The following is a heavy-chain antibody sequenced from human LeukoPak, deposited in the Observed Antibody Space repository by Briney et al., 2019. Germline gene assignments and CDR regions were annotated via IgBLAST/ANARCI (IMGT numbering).Heavy chain of an antibody. CDR3: SRPGPGDKGTTFLY. Sequence: ASVKVSCTTSGYEFIAFHVHWLRQAPGQGPEWIGWINTYTGVTNFAEKFQGRVSITADTSVNSVYLELTRLKSDDTAVYFCSRPGPGDKGTTFLYWGQGSLITVSS. CDR1: GYEFIAFH. D-gene: IGHD1-1*01. CDR2: INTYTGVT. V-gene: IGHV1-2*02. J-gene: IGHJ4*02.